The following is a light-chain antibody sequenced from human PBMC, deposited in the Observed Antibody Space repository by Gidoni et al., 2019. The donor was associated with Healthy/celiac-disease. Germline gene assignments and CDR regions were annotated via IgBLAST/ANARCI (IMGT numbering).Light chain of an antibody. J-gene: IGLJ2*01. CDR1: SGINVGTYR. CDR3: MICHSGAFL. CDR2: YKSDSDK. Sequence: QAVLTQPSSLTASPGASASLTCTIPSGINVGTYRIYWYQQKPGSPPQYLLRYKSDSDKQQGSGVPGRFSGSKAASTSAGILLMSGLQSEDEADYYCMICHSGAFLFGGGTKLTVL. V-gene: IGLV5-45*02.